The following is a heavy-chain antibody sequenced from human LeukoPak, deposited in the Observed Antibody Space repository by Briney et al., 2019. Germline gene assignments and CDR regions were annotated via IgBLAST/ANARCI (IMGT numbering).Heavy chain of an antibody. CDR3: ARSRLYDYVWGTALSAYYYYGMDV. CDR2: INHSGST. Sequence: SETQSLTCAGYGGSFSGYYWSWIRQPPGKGLEWIGEINHSGSTNYNPSLKSRVTISVDTSKNQFSLKLSSVTAADTAVYYCARSRLYDYVWGTALSAYYYYGMDVWGQGTTVTVSS. D-gene: IGHD3-16*01. J-gene: IGHJ6*02. V-gene: IGHV4-34*01. CDR1: GGSFSGYY.